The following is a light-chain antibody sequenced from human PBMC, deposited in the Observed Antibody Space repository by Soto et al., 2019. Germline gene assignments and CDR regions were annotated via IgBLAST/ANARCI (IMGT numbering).Light chain of an antibody. CDR1: QSVRTY. Sequence: EIIQSQSTVTLSLSPGARATLYCRLSQSVRTYLAGYQVKPGQAPTLLIYDASSRASGVPARFIGSGAGTDFTLTISSLEPEDFALYYCQQRNGWPPITFGQGTRLEIK. J-gene: IGKJ5*01. V-gene: IGKV3-11*01. CDR2: DAS. CDR3: QQRNGWPPIT.